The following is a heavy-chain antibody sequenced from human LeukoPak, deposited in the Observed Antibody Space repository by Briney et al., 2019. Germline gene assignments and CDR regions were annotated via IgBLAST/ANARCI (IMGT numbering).Heavy chain of an antibody. D-gene: IGHD3-10*01. CDR3: AKILGESPRWFDP. J-gene: IGHJ5*02. V-gene: IGHV3-74*01. CDR2: MNSDGSST. Sequence: GGSLRLSCAASGFTLSRYWMHWDRQAPGKGLVSVAHMNSDGSSTNYADSVEGRFTISRDNAKNMLYLQMNSLRADDTAVYYCAKILGESPRWFDPWGQGTLVTVSS. CDR1: GFTLSRYW.